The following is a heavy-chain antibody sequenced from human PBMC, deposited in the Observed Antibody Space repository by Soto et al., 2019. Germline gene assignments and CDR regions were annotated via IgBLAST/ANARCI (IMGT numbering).Heavy chain of an antibody. CDR3: ATYSSVYYYHTMDV. Sequence: ESLKISCKGSGDSFTSYRIGWVRQMPGKGLEWMGIIYPGESNTRYSPSFQGQVTISADKSIGTAYLQWSSLKASDTAMYYCATYSSVYYYHTMDVWGQGTTVTVS. J-gene: IGHJ6*02. CDR1: GDSFTSYR. CDR2: IYPGESNT. D-gene: IGHD3-22*01. V-gene: IGHV5-51*01.